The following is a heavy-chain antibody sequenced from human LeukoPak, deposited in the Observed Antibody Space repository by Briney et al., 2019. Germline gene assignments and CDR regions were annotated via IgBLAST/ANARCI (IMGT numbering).Heavy chain of an antibody. J-gene: IGHJ4*02. CDR3: ARDKRTAMVLPDY. Sequence: ASVKVSCKASGYTFTGYYMHWVRQAPGEGLEWMGWINPNSGGTNYAQKFQGRVTMTRDTSISTAYMELSRLRSDDAAVYYCARDKRTAMVLPDYWGQGTLVTVSS. D-gene: IGHD5-18*01. V-gene: IGHV1-2*02. CDR2: INPNSGGT. CDR1: GYTFTGYY.